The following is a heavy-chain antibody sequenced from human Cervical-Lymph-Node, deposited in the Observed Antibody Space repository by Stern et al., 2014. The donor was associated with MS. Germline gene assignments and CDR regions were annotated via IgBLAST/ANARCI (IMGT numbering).Heavy chain of an antibody. CDR2: LFYIGST. CDR1: GGSINNGDYY. Sequence: VQLVESGPGLVKPSQTLSLTCTVSGGSINNGDYYWSWIRQHPGKGLECIGYLFYIGSTYYNPSLKSRATISEDTSKNQFSLTLHSVTAADTAVYYCTSSRYEFWSGYRKAFYFDYWGQGAMVTVSS. J-gene: IGHJ4*02. D-gene: IGHD3-3*01. CDR3: TSSRYEFWSGYRKAFYFDY. V-gene: IGHV4-31*03.